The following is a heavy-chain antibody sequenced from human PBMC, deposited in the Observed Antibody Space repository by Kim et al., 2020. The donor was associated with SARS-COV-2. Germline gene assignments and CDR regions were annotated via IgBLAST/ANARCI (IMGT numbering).Heavy chain of an antibody. CDR1: GGSIDRYY. Sequence: SETLSLTCSLPGGSIDRYYWSWIRQPPGRGLEWIGNVFYSGSTNYNPSLKSRLTISVDTSKNQFSLRLGSVTAAYTAVYYCARAGYYDLSGYFFDYLGQG. CDR2: VFYSGST. J-gene: IGHJ4*02. V-gene: IGHV4-59*13. D-gene: IGHD3-22*01. CDR3: ARAGYYDLSGYFFDY.